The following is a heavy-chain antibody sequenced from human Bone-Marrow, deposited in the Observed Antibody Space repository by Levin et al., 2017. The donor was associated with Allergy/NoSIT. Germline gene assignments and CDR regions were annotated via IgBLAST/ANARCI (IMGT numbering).Heavy chain of an antibody. V-gene: IGHV3-30*04. J-gene: IGHJ6*02. CDR3: ARDQVATIQRYYYGMDV. D-gene: IGHD5-12*01. Sequence: GGSLRLSCAASGFTFSSYAMHWVRQAPGKGLEWVAVISYDGSNKYYADSVKGRFTISRDNSKNTLYLQMNSLRAEDTAVYYCARDQVATIQRYYYGMDVWGQGTTVTVSS. CDR1: GFTFSSYA. CDR2: ISYDGSNK.